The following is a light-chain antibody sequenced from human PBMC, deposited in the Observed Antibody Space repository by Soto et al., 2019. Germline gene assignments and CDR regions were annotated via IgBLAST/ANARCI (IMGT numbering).Light chain of an antibody. CDR3: SSYAGSNDLV. CDR2: EVS. Sequence: QSVLTQPPSASGSPGQSVTISCIGTSSDVGGYNYVSWYQQHPGKAPKLIISEVSKRPSGAPDRFSGSKSGNTASLTVSGLQAEDEADYFCSSYAGSNDLVFGGGTKVTVL. V-gene: IGLV2-8*01. J-gene: IGLJ3*02. CDR1: SSDVGGYNY.